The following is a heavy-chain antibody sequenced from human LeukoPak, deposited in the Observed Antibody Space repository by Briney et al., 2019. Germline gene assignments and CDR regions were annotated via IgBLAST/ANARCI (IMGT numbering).Heavy chain of an antibody. D-gene: IGHD3-16*01. CDR3: AREGVGEPFDY. CDR2: IKQDGSEK. CDR1: GFTFSSYW. J-gene: IGHJ4*02. V-gene: IGHV3-7*01. Sequence: GGSLRLSCAASGFTFSSYWMSRVRQAPGKGLEWVANIKQDGSEKYYVDSVKGRFTISRDNAKNSLYLQMNSLRAEDTAVYYCAREGVGEPFDYWGQGTLVTVSS.